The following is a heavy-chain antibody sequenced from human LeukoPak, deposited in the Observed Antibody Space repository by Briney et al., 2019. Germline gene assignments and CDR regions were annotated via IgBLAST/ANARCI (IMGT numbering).Heavy chain of an antibody. CDR2: MNWNGGST. Sequence: PGGSLRLSCAASGFTFDDYGMNWVRHAPGKGLEWVSGMNWNGGSTGYADSVKGRFTISRDNAKNSLYLQMNSLRAEDTALYYCASTIFGGFDHWGQGTLVTVSS. CDR1: GFTFDDYG. V-gene: IGHV3-20*04. D-gene: IGHD3-3*01. CDR3: ASTIFGGFDH. J-gene: IGHJ5*02.